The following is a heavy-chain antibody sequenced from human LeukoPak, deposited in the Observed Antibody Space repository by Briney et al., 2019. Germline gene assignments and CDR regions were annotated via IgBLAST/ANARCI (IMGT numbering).Heavy chain of an antibody. J-gene: IGHJ6*03. CDR1: GFTFSSYG. CDR2: VSGSGEST. CDR3: AKGGAVSSKSITMVRGTRRYSYYMDV. Sequence: GGSLRLSCGAPGFTFSSYGMSWVRQAPGKGLEWVSSVSGSGESTYYADSVKGRFTISRDNSKNMLYLQMNSLKAEDTAVYYCAKGGAVSSKSITMVRGTRRYSYYMDVWAKGTTVTISS. D-gene: IGHD3-10*01. V-gene: IGHV3-23*01.